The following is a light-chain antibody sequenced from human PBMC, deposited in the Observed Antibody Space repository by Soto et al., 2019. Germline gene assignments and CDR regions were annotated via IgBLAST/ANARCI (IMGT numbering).Light chain of an antibody. CDR3: CSYAGSYTLLVV. CDR2: DVS. V-gene: IGLV2-11*01. CDR1: SSDVGGYNY. J-gene: IGLJ2*01. Sequence: QSVLTQPRSVSGSPGQSVTISCTGTSSDVGGYNYVSWYQQHPGKAPKLMIYDVSKRPSGVPDRFSGSKSGNTASLTISGLQAEDEADYYCCSYAGSYTLLVVFGGGTQLTVL.